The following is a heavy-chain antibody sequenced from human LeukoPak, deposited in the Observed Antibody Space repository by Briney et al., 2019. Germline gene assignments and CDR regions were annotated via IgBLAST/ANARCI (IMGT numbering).Heavy chain of an antibody. CDR1: GFTFSSYA. J-gene: IGHJ4*02. D-gene: IGHD1-26*01. V-gene: IGHV3-30*01. Sequence: GGSLRLSCAASGFTFSSYAMHWVRQAPGKGLEGVAVISYDGSNKYYADSVKGRFTISRDNSKNTLYLQMNSLRAEDTAVYYCARERGATGAVDYWGQGTLVTVSS. CDR2: ISYDGSNK. CDR3: ARERGATGAVDY.